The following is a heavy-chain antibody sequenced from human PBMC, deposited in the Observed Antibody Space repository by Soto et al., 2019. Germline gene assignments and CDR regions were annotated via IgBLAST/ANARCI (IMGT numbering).Heavy chain of an antibody. V-gene: IGHV1-18*04. CDR3: ARDRHIVVVTADDAFDI. D-gene: IGHD2-21*02. Sequence: ASVKVSCKASGYTFTSYGISWVRQAPGQGLEWMGWISAYNGNTNYPQKLQGRVTMTTDTSTSTAYMELRSLRSDDTAVYYCARDRHIVVVTADDAFDIWGQGTMVTVSS. CDR1: GYTFTSYG. J-gene: IGHJ3*02. CDR2: ISAYNGNT.